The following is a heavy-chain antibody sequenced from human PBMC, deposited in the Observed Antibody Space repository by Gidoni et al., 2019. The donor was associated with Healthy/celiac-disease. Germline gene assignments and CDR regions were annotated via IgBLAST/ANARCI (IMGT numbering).Heavy chain of an antibody. CDR2: IYHSGST. CDR1: GYSISSGYY. V-gene: IGHV4-38-2*02. D-gene: IGHD3-10*01. Sequence: QVQLQESGPGLVKPSETLSLTCTVSGYSISSGYYWGWIRQPHGKGLEWIGSIYHSGSTYSTPSLKSRVTISVDTSKNQFSLKLSSVTAADTAVYYCARAYYGSGSYAPATHWFDPWGQGTLVTVSS. J-gene: IGHJ5*02. CDR3: ARAYYGSGSYAPATHWFDP.